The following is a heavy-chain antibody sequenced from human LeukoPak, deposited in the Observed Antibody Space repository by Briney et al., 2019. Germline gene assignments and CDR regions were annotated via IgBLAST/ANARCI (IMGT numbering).Heavy chain of an antibody. D-gene: IGHD2-2*01. J-gene: IGHJ5*02. CDR2: INHSGST. Sequence: SETLSLTCAVYGGSFSGYYWSWIRQPPGKGLEWIGEINHSGSTNYNPSLKSRVTISVDTSKNQFSLKLSSVTAADTAVYYCARRRIAVVPAAIRGWFDPWGQGTLVTVSS. V-gene: IGHV4-34*01. CDR3: ARRRIAVVPAAIRGWFDP. CDR1: GGSFSGYY.